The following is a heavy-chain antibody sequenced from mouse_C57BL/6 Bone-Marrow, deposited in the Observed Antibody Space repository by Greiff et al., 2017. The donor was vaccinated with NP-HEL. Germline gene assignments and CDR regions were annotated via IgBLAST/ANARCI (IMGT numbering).Heavy chain of an antibody. D-gene: IGHD1-1*01. Sequence: EVQVVESGGGLVKPGGSLKLSCAASGFTFSSYAMFWVRQTPEKRLEWVATISDGGSYTYYPDNVKGRFTISRDNAKNNLYLQMSHLKSEDTAMYYCARERIYYGSSFAYWGQGTLVTVSA. CDR2: ISDGGSYT. J-gene: IGHJ3*01. V-gene: IGHV5-4*01. CDR1: GFTFSSYA. CDR3: ARERIYYGSSFAY.